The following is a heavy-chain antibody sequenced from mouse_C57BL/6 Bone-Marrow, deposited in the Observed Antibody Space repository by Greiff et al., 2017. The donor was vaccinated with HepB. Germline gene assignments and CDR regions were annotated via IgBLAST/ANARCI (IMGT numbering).Heavy chain of an antibody. Sequence: VQGVESGAELARPGASVKLSCKASGYTFTSYGISWVKQRTGQGLEWIGEIYPRSGNTYYNEKFKGKATLTADKSSSTAYMELRSLTSEDSAVYFCARFSPYSNYWYFDVWGTGTTVTVSS. CDR2: IYPRSGNT. D-gene: IGHD2-5*01. V-gene: IGHV1-81*01. CDR3: ARFSPYSNYWYFDV. CDR1: GYTFTSYG. J-gene: IGHJ1*03.